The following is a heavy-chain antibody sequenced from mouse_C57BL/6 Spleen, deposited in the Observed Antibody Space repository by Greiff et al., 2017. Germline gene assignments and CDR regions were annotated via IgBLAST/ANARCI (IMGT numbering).Heavy chain of an antibody. J-gene: IGHJ3*01. V-gene: IGHV1-72*01. CDR1: GYTFTSYW. Sequence: QVQLQQPVAELVKPGASVKLSCKASGYTFTSYWMHWVKQRPGRGLEWIGRIDPNSGGTKYNEKFKSKATLTVDKPSSTAYMQLSSLPSEYSAVYYGARSIITTVGFAYWGQGTRVTVSA. CDR3: ARSIITTVGFAY. CDR2: IDPNSGGT. D-gene: IGHD1-1*01.